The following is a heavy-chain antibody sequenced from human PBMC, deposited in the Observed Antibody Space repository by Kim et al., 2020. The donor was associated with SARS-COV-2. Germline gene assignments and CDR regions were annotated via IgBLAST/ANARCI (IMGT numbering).Heavy chain of an antibody. CDR3: ARQGDGGRAFDV. J-gene: IGHJ3*01. Sequence: NYNSTLRRRLTISLDASKNQVSLKLSSVTAEDTAVYFCARQGDGGRAFDVWGQGEMVTVSS. V-gene: IGHV4-59*08. D-gene: IGHD1-26*01.